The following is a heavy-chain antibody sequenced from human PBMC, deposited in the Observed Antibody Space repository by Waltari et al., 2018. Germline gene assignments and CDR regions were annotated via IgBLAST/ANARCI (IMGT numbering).Heavy chain of an antibody. CDR3: ARGAVATPNWFDP. D-gene: IGHD6-19*01. CDR2: IYYSGTT. J-gene: IGHJ5*02. V-gene: IGHV4-59*01. Sequence: QVQLQESGPGLVKPSETLSLTCTVSGGSISSYYWSWIRQPPGKGLEWIGYIYYSGTTNYHPSLKSRVTISVDTSKNQFSLKLSSVTAADTAVYYCARGAVATPNWFDPWGQGTLVTVSS. CDR1: GGSISSYY.